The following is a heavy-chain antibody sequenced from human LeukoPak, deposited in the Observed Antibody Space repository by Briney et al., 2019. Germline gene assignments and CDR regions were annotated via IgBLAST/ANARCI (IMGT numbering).Heavy chain of an antibody. CDR2: VYHHGNT. D-gene: IGHD3-10*01. V-gene: IGHV4-38-2*02. CDR3: AREVESWFGDLLSHFDS. Sequence: SETLSLTCSVSGFSIRTGYSWGWIRQPPGKGLEWIATVYHHGNTYFNPSLMSRAVISLDTSKNQFSLRLTSVTAADTAIYYCAREVESWFGDLLSHFDSWGQGMQVTVSS. J-gene: IGHJ4*02. CDR1: GFSIRTGYS.